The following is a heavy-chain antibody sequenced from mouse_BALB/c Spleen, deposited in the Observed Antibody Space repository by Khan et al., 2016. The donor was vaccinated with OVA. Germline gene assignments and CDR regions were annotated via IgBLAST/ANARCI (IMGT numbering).Heavy chain of an antibody. CDR1: GFSLTSYG. V-gene: IGHV2-9*02. D-gene: IGHD1-1*01. CDR2: IWAGGST. CDR3: ARDHCNTYEYFDY. Sequence: QVQLKESGPGLVAPSQSLSITCTVSGFSLTSYGVHWVRQPPGKGLEWLGIIWAGGSTNYNSALMSRLSISKDNSKSQVFVNMISLQTDDTAMYYCARDHCNTYEYFDYWGQGTTLTVSS. J-gene: IGHJ2*01.